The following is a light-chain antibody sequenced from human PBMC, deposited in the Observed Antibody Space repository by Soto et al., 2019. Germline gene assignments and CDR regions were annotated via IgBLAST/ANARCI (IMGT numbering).Light chain of an antibody. Sequence: DVQMTQSPFTLSASVGDRVTITCRASQNIGGWLAWYQQKPGKAPKLLIYKASSLESGVPSRFSGSGSGTEFTLTINSLRPDDFATYYCQQYSRYWTFGQGTKVEIK. CDR1: QNIGGW. J-gene: IGKJ1*01. V-gene: IGKV1-5*03. CDR2: KAS. CDR3: QQYSRYWT.